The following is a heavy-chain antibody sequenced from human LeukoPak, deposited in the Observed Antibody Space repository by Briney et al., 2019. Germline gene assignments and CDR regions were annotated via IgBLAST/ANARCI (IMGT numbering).Heavy chain of an antibody. V-gene: IGHV1-69*13. CDR3: ARDGGIRGSFDY. J-gene: IGHJ4*02. CDR2: IIPILGTA. D-gene: IGHD1-26*01. CDR1: GGTFSSYA. Sequence: AASVKVSCKASGGTFSSYAISWVRQAPGQGLEWMGGIIPILGTANYAQKFQGRVTITADESTSTAYMELSSLRSEDTAVYYCARDGGIRGSFDYWGQGTLVTVSS.